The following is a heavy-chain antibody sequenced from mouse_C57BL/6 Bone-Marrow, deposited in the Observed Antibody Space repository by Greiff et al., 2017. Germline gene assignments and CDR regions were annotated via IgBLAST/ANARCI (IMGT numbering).Heavy chain of an antibody. V-gene: IGHV1-69*01. D-gene: IGHD2-2*01. CDR1: GYTFTSYW. CDR3: AREGIYYGYD. J-gene: IGHJ2*01. CDR2: IDPSDSYT. Sequence: VQLQQPGAELVMPGASVKLSCKASGYTFTSYWMHWVKQRPGQGLEWIGEIDPSDSYTNYNQKFKGKSTLTVDKSSSTAYMQLSSLSSEDSAVYYCAREGIYYGYDWGKGTTLTVSS.